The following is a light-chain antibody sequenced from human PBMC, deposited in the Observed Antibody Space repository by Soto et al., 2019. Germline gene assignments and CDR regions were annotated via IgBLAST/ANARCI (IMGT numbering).Light chain of an antibody. CDR2: GAS. J-gene: IGKJ5*01. CDR3: QQYGSSST. V-gene: IGKV3-20*01. Sequence: EILLTQSPGTLSLSPGERATLSCRASQSVSSSYLAWYQQKPGQAPRLLIYGASSRPTGIPDRFSGSGSGTDFTLTISRLEPEDFAVYYCQQYGSSSTFGQGTRLEI. CDR1: QSVSSSY.